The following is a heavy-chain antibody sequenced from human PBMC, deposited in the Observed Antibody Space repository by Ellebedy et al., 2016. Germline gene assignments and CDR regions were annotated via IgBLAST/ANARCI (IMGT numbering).Heavy chain of an antibody. CDR1: GFTFSSYA. V-gene: IGHV3-30*04. D-gene: IGHD6-19*01. Sequence: GESLKISCAASGFTFSSYAMHWVRQAPGKGLEWVAVISYDGSIKYYADSVKGRFTISRDNSKNTLYLQMNSLRAEDTAVYYCARGALGQWLVHLDYWGQGTLVTVSS. CDR2: ISYDGSIK. J-gene: IGHJ4*02. CDR3: ARGALGQWLVHLDY.